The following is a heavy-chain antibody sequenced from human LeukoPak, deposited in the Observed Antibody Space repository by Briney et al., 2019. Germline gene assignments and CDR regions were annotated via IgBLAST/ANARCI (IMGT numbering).Heavy chain of an antibody. D-gene: IGHD3-10*01. V-gene: IGHV3-74*01. J-gene: IGHJ4*02. CDR1: DFSFITYA. CDR2: INSDGSST. CDR3: ARGARGSGTASDY. Sequence: GGSLRLSCAASDFSFITYAMSWVRQAPGKGLVWVSRINSDGSSTNYADSVKGRFTISRDNAKNTLHLQMNSLRAEDTAVYYCARGARGSGTASDYWGQGTLVTVSS.